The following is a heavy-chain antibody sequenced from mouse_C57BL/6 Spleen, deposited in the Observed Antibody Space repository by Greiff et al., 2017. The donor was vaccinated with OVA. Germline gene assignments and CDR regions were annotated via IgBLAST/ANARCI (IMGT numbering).Heavy chain of an antibody. D-gene: IGHD2-4*01. CDR3: ARLCDYPYYFDY. CDR1: GYTFTDYY. CDR2: INPNNGGT. Sequence: DVQLQESGPELVKPGASVKISCKASGYTFTDYYMNWVKQSHGKSLEWIGDINPNNGGTSYNQKFKGKATLTVDKSSSTAYMELRSLTSEDSAVYYCARLCDYPYYFDYWGQGTTLTVSS. V-gene: IGHV1-26*01. J-gene: IGHJ2*01.